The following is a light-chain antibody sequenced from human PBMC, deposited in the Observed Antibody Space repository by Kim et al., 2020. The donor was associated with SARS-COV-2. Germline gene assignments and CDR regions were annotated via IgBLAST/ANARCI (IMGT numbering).Light chain of an antibody. V-gene: IGKV3-15*01. Sequence: SPGERATLSYRSSQTINNRLVWYQQKPGQAPRLLIYDATTRATGIPARFIGSGSETDLTLTINGLQSEDFAVYYCQQSNNWPPLTFGQGTKVDIK. CDR1: QTINNR. CDR3: QQSNNWPPLT. J-gene: IGKJ1*01. CDR2: DAT.